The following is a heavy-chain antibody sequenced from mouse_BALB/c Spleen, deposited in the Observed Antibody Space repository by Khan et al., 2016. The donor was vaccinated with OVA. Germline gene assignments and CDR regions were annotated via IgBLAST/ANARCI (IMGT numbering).Heavy chain of an antibody. V-gene: IGHV1S136*01. Sequence: VQLQQSGPELVEPGASVKMSCKASGYTFSNYVIHWMKQKPGQGLEWIAYINPYNAGTRYNEKFKGKATLTSDISSTTAYMELNSLPSEDSAVYYCAREASSWDFSFPYWGQGTLVTVSA. CDR1: GYTFSNYV. D-gene: IGHD4-1*01. CDR3: AREASSWDFSFPY. CDR2: INPYNAGT. J-gene: IGHJ3*01.